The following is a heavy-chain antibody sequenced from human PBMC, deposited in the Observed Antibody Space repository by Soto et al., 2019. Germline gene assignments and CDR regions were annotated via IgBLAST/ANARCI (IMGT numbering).Heavy chain of an antibody. V-gene: IGHV3-23*01. Sequence: GGSLRLSCAASGFTFSSYAMSWVRQAPGKGLEWVSAISGSGGSTYYADSVKGRFTISRDNSKNTLYLQMNSLRAEDTAVYYCAKVRGSSSWSFYYFDYWGQGTLVTVS. D-gene: IGHD6-13*01. CDR3: AKVRGSSSWSFYYFDY. J-gene: IGHJ4*02. CDR1: GFTFSSYA. CDR2: ISGSGGST.